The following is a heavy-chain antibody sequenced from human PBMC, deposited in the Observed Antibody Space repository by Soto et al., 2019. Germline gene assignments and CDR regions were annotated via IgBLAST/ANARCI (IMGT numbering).Heavy chain of an antibody. V-gene: IGHV3-23*01. CDR2: ISAGGGST. D-gene: IGHD4-17*01. CDR3: AHPRGYGVFDAYDI. Sequence: GGSLRLSCAASGFIFSDYWIHWVRQAPGKGLVWVSAISAGGGSTYYADSVKGRFTISRDNSINTLYMQMNSLRTEDTAVYYCAHPRGYGVFDAYDIWGQGAMVTVSS. J-gene: IGHJ3*02. CDR1: GFIFSDYW.